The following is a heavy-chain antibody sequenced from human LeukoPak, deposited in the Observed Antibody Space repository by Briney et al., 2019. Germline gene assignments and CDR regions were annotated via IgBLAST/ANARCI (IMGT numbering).Heavy chain of an antibody. J-gene: IGHJ4*02. CDR2: INPNSGGT. V-gene: IGHV1-2*06. CDR3: TIVGPYIPLDY. CDR1: GYTFTSCG. Sequence: ASVKVSCKASGYTFTSCGISWVRQAPGQGLEWMGRINPNSGGTNYAQKFQGRVTMTRDTSISTAYMELSRLRSDDTAVYYCTIVGPYIPLDYWGQGTLVTVSS. D-gene: IGHD1-26*01.